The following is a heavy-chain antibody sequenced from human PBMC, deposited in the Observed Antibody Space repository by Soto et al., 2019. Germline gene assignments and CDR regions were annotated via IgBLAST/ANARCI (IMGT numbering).Heavy chain of an antibody. CDR2: ISDSGGST. CDR1: GFALSSYA. Sequence: EVQLLESGGGLVQPGGSLRLSCAASGFALSSYAMSWVRQAPGKGLEWVSAISDSGGSTYYADSVKGRFTISRDNSKSTLYLQVNSLRAEDTSVYYCAKDRGGSYYHFDYWGQGTLVTVST. V-gene: IGHV3-23*01. J-gene: IGHJ4*02. D-gene: IGHD1-26*01. CDR3: AKDRGGSYYHFDY.